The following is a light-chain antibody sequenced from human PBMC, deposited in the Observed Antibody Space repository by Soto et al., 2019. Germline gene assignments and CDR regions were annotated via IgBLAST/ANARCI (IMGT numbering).Light chain of an antibody. CDR3: QQYGSSLSVT. CDR2: GAS. J-gene: IGKJ2*01. CDR1: QSVSSSY. Sequence: EIVLTQSPGTRSLSPGERATLSCRASQSVSSSYLAWYQQKPGQAPRLLIYGASSRATGIPDRFSGSGSGTDFSLTISRLEPEDFAVYYCQQYGSSLSVTFGQGTKLEIK. V-gene: IGKV3-20*01.